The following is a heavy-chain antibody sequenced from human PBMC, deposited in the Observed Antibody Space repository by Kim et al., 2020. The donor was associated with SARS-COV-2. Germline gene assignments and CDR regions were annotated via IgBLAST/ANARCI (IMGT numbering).Heavy chain of an antibody. V-gene: IGHV1-69*13. Sequence: SVKVSCKASGGTFSSYAISWVRQAPGQGLEWMGGIIPIFGTANYAQKFQGRVTITADESTSTAYMELSSLRSEDTAVYYCARDNWGGSSWTFVYWGQGTLVTVSS. CDR2: IIPIFGTA. J-gene: IGHJ4*02. CDR3: ARDNWGGSSWTFVY. CDR1: GGTFSSYA. D-gene: IGHD6-13*01.